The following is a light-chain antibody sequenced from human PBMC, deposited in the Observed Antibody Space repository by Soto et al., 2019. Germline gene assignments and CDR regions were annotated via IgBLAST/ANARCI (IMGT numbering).Light chain of an antibody. J-gene: IGLJ1*01. CDR2: DVS. Sequence: QSVLTQPASVSESPGQSITISCTGTSSDVGGYNFVTWYQQHPGEAPKLMIHDVSSRASGVPNRFSGSKSGTTASLTISGLQAEDEADYYCCSYASSTSYVFGTGTKLTVL. CDR1: SSDVGGYNF. CDR3: CSYASSTSYV. V-gene: IGLV2-14*03.